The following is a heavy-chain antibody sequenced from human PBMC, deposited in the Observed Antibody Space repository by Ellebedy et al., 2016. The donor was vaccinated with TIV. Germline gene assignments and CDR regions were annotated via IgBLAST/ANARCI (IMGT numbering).Heavy chain of an antibody. J-gene: IGHJ4*02. CDR3: AREILTGYYYYFDY. CDR2: TSSDGSQN. D-gene: IGHD3-9*01. CDR1: GFIFNSYE. Sequence: GGSLRLSXAASGFIFNSYEMFWVRQAPGKGLEWLAVTSSDGSQNFYADSVKGRFTISRDNFKNTLYLQMNSLRVEDTAVYYCAREILTGYYYYFDYWGQGTLVTVSS. V-gene: IGHV3-30*03.